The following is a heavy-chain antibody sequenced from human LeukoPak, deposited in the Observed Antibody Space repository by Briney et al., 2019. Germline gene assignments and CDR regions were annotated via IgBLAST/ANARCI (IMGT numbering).Heavy chain of an antibody. CDR2: IRSKAYGGTT. CDR1: GFTFGDYA. Sequence: GASLRLSCTASGFTFGDYAMSWVRQAPGKGLEWVGFIRSKAYGGTTEYAASVKGRFTISRDDSKSIAYLQMNSLKTEDTAVYYCTRDHKSYYDSSGYDYWGQGTLVTVSS. J-gene: IGHJ4*02. CDR3: TRDHKSYYDSSGYDY. V-gene: IGHV3-49*04. D-gene: IGHD3-22*01.